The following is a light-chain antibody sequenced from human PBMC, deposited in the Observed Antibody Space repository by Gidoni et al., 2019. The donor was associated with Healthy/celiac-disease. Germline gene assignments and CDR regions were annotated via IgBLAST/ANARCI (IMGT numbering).Light chain of an antibody. CDR2: EVS. J-gene: IGLJ2*01. CDR1: SSDVGGYNY. Sequence: QSALTQPASVSGSPGQSNTTSCTGTSSDVGGYNYVSWYQQHPGKAPKLMIYEVSNRPSGVSNRFSGSKSGNTASLTISGLQAEDEADYYCSSYTSSSTRVFGGGTKLTVL. CDR3: SSYTSSSTRV. V-gene: IGLV2-14*01.